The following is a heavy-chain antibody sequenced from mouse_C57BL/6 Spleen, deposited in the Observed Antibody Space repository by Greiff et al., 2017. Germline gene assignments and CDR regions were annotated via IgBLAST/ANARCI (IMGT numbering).Heavy chain of an antibody. D-gene: IGHD3-2*02. J-gene: IGHJ2*01. V-gene: IGHV14-1*01. CDR1: GFNIKDYY. CDR2: IDPEDGDT. CDR3: TTSAQATLFSY. Sequence: VQLQQSGAELVRPGASVKLSCTASGFNIKDYYMHWVKQRPEQGLEWIGRIDPEDGDTEYAPKFQGKATMTADTSSNTAYLQISSLTSEDTAVYYCTTSAQATLFSYWGQGTTLTVSS.